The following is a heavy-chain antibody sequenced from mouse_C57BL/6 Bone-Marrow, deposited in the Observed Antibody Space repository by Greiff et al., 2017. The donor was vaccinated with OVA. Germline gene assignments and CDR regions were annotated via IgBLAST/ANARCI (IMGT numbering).Heavy chain of an antibody. CDR2: IYPGGCYT. V-gene: IGHV1-63*01. CDR1: GYTFTNFW. Sequence: VQLQQSGAELVRPGTSVKMSCKASGYTFTNFWIGWAKPRPGQGLEWIGDIYPGGCYTNYHEKFKGKATLTADKSPSTADMQVSSLTSEGSAIYYCARYDYYGSSYGWYFDVWGTGTTVTVSS. J-gene: IGHJ1*03. D-gene: IGHD1-1*01. CDR3: ARYDYYGSSYGWYFDV.